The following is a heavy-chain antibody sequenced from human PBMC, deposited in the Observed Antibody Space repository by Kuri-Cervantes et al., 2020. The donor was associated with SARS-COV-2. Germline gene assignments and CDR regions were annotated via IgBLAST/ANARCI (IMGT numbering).Heavy chain of an antibody. V-gene: IGHV1-8*02. Sequence: ASVKVSCKASGGTFSSYAISWVRQAPGQGLEWMGWMNPNSGNTGYAQKFQGRVTMTRNTSVSTAYMELSSLRSEDTAVYYCASYSGWFDPWGQGTLVTVSS. J-gene: IGHJ5*02. CDR3: ASYSGWFDP. CDR2: MNPNSGNT. D-gene: IGHD2-15*01. CDR1: GGTFSSYA.